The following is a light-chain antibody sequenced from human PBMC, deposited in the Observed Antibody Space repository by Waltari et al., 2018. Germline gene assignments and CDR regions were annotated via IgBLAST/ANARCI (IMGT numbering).Light chain of an antibody. Sequence: ALTQPVSVSVALGQTATISCKSSQSPLDSDGTTYLFWYLQKPGQPPQLLIYEGSNRFSGAPDRFSGSGSGTDFTLKISRVEAEDVGVYYCMQGIRLPWTFGQGTRVEIK. J-gene: IGKJ1*01. CDR1: QSPLDSDGTTY. CDR2: EGS. V-gene: IGKV2D-29*01. CDR3: MQGIRLPWT.